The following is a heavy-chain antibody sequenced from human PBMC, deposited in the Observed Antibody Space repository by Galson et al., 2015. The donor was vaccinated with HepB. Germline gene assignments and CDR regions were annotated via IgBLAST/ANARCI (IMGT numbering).Heavy chain of an antibody. Sequence: SETLSLTCTVSGGSISSSSYYWGWIRQPPGKGLEWIGSIYYSGSTYYNPSLKSRVTISVDTSKNQFSLKLSSVAVADTAVYYCARGPPGWQLWFRGVWFDPWGQGTLVTVSS. V-gene: IGHV4-39*01. CDR2: IYYSGST. CDR1: GGSISSSSYY. CDR3: ARGPPGWQLWFRGVWFDP. J-gene: IGHJ5*02. D-gene: IGHD5-18*01.